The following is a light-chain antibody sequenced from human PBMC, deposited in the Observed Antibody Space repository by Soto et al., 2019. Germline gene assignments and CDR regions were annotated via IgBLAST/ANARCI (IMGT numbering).Light chain of an antibody. CDR3: QQYNSYPWT. V-gene: IGKV1-5*01. J-gene: IGKJ1*01. Sequence: DIQMTQSPFTLSASVGGRVTITCRASQSISSRLAWHQQKPGKAPKVLIYDASSLKSGVPSRFSGSGSGTEFTLTISSLQPDDFATYYCQQYNSYPWTFGQGTKVDIK. CDR1: QSISSR. CDR2: DAS.